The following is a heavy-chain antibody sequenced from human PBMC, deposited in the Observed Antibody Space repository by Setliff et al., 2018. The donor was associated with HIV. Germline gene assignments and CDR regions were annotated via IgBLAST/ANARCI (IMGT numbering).Heavy chain of an antibody. Sequence: GESLKISCQGSGYTFTTYWIGWVRQMPGKGLEWMGIIYPGDSDTRYSPSFQGQVTISADKSISTAYLQWSSLKASDTAMYYCASLGPYYFNGFDPWGQGTLVTVSS. D-gene: IGHD3-10*01. CDR3: ASLGPYYFNGFDP. CDR1: GYTFTTYW. J-gene: IGHJ5*02. CDR2: IYPGDSDT. V-gene: IGHV5-51*01.